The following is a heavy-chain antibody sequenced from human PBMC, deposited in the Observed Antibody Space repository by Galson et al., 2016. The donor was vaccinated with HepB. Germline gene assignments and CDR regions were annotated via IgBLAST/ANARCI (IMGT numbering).Heavy chain of an antibody. J-gene: IGHJ4*02. Sequence: SETLSLTCAVYGGSISSSSSYWGWIRQPPGKGLEWVGSIHYSGSTYYNPSLKSRVTMSVDTSKNQFSLRLTAVTAADTAVYYCATQKLLWFGEGDFWGQGTLVTVSS. D-gene: IGHD3-10*01. CDR3: ATQKLLWFGEGDF. V-gene: IGHV4-39*01. CDR1: GGSISSSSSY. CDR2: IHYSGST.